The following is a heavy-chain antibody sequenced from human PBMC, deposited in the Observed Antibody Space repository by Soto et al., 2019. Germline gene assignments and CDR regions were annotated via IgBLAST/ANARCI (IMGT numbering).Heavy chain of an antibody. CDR2: ITTNGHT. D-gene: IGHD6-13*01. Sequence: EVHLLESGGVLVQPGESLRLSCETSRFTFSNCVMTWLRQPPGKRLEWVSVITTNGHTDYADSVKGRFTISRDNSKNTVYLQMNSLRAEDTAVYYCAKGLLNGRWYAADWGQGTLVTVSS. V-gene: IGHV3-23*01. CDR1: RFTFSNCV. CDR3: AKGLLNGRWYAAD. J-gene: IGHJ4*02.